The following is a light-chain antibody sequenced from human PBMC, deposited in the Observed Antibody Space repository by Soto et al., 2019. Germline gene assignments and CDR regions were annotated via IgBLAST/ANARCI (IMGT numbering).Light chain of an antibody. CDR2: STT. Sequence: QAVVTQEPSLTVSPGGTVTLTCASSTGAVTSGYYPNWFQQKPGQPPRALIYSTTYKHSWTPARFSGSLLGGRSALTLSGVQPEDEAYYDCLLFYGDGVVFGGGTKLTVL. CDR3: LLFYGDGVV. J-gene: IGLJ2*01. V-gene: IGLV7-43*01. CDR1: TGAVTSGYY.